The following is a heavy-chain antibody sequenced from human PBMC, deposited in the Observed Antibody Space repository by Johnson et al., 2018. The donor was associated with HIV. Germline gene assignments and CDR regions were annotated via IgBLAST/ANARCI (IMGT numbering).Heavy chain of an antibody. CDR1: GFTVSSNY. V-gene: IGHV3-66*01. CDR3: ARASLARGGKIRAFDI. J-gene: IGHJ3*02. CDR2: IYSGGST. Sequence: VQLVESGGGLVQPGGSLRLSCAASGFTVSSNYMSWVRQAPGKGLEWVSVIYSGGSTYYADSVTGRLTISRDNSKNTLYLQMNSLRAEDTAVFYCARASLARGGKIRAFDIWGQGTMVTVSS. D-gene: IGHD4-23*01.